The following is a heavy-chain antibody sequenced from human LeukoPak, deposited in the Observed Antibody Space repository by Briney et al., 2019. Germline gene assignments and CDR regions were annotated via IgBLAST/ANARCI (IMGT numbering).Heavy chain of an antibody. J-gene: IGHJ4*02. CDR2: INPNNGGT. CDR3: ARALDSYDILTGYYSLDY. V-gene: IGHV1-2*02. D-gene: IGHD3-9*01. CDR1: GYTFTGYY. Sequence: ASVKVSCKASGYTFTGYYMHWVRQAPGQGLEWMGWINPNNGGTNYAQKLQGRVTMTTDTSTSTAYMELRSLRSDDTAVYYCARALDSYDILTGYYSLDYWGQGTLVTVSS.